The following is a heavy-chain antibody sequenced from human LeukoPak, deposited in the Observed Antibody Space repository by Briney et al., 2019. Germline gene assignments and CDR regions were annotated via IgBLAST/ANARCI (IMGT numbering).Heavy chain of an antibody. J-gene: IGHJ5*02. CDR2: INSDGSST. CDR1: GFTFSSYW. V-gene: IGHV3-74*01. Sequence: GGTLRLSYAASGFTFSSYWMHWVRQAPGKGLVWVSRINSDGSSTSYADSVKGRFTISRDNAKNTLYLQMNSLRAEDTAVYYCARLNYYDRSGTIVPGFDPWGQGTLVTVAS. CDR3: ARLNYYDRSGTIVPGFDP. D-gene: IGHD3-22*01.